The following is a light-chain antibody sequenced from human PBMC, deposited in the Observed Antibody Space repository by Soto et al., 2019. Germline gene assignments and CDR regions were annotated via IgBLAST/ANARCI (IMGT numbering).Light chain of an antibody. CDR1: QSVSSN. CDR3: QQYAKWPPAFT. J-gene: IGKJ3*01. CDR2: DAS. V-gene: IGKV3-15*01. Sequence: IVMTQSPATLSVSPGERATLSCRASQSVSSNLAWYQHKLGQAPRLLVYDASIRATGIPARFSGGGSGTDFTHTISNLQSEDFAVYFCQQYAKWPPAFTFGRGTKVDIK.